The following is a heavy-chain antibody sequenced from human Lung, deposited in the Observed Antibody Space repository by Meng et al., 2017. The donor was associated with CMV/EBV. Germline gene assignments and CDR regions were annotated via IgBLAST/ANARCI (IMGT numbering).Heavy chain of an antibody. D-gene: IGHD3-3*01. CDR3: AGDGGTYDFRDRYYYGLDV. V-gene: IGHV1-69*10. CDR2: IIRVVGKG. Sequence: SXXVSXKASGGSFSSYTISWVRQAPGQGLEWMGGIIRVVGKGDYAQKFKGRVTITVDKSTRTVYMELSSLRSEDTAVYYCAGDGGTYDFRDRYYYGLDVWGQGTTVTVSS. CDR1: GGSFSSYT. J-gene: IGHJ6*02.